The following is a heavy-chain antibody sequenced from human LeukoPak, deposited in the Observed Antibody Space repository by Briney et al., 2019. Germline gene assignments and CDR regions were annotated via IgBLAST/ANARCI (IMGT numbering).Heavy chain of an antibody. Sequence: GGSLRLSCAASGFTFSSYAMHWVRQAPGKGLEWVAVISYDGSNKYYADSVKGRFTISRDNSKNTLYLQMNSLRAEDTAVYYCARDFPVVIEGYFDYWGQGTLVTVSS. V-gene: IGHV3-30*04. CDR1: GFTFSSYA. D-gene: IGHD4-23*01. CDR2: ISYDGSNK. J-gene: IGHJ4*02. CDR3: ARDFPVVIEGYFDY.